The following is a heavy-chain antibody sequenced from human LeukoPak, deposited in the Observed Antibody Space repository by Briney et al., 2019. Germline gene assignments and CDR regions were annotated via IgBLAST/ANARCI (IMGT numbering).Heavy chain of an antibody. CDR1: GFTFSSYS. CDR2: ISSTSSYI. J-gene: IGHJ6*04. D-gene: IGHD4-17*01. Sequence: PVGSLRLSCAVSGFTFSSYSMNWVREAPGKGLEGFSSISSTSSYIYYADSVKGRFTISRDNAKNSLYLQMNSLRAEDTAVYYCARDPPDYGDYEDYYYGMDVWGKGTTVTVSS. CDR3: ARDPPDYGDYEDYYYGMDV. V-gene: IGHV3-21*01.